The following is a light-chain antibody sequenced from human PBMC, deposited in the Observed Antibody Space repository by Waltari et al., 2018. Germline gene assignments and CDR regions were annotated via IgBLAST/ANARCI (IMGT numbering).Light chain of an antibody. CDR3: SSYTNRILV. CDR2: DVT. J-gene: IGLJ2*01. V-gene: IGLV2-14*03. Sequence: QSALTKPASVSGSPGQSLTLSCPGRSRDIGAYAYFSWYQQHPGEAPKLIIYDVTHRPSGISNLFSGSKSGSAASLTISGLQAEDEADYYCSSYTNRILVFGGGTKLTVL. CDR1: SRDIGAYAY.